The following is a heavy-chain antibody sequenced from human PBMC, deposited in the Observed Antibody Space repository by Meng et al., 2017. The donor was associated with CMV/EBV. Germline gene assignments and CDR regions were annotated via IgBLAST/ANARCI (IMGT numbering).Heavy chain of an antibody. J-gene: IGHJ6*02. CDR2: ISAYNGNT. Sequence: ASVKVSCKASGYTFTSYGISWVRQAPGQGLEWMGWISAYNGNTNYAQKLQGRVTMTTDTSTSTAYMELRSLRSDDKAVYYCARATYYDFWSGYPPDVWGQGTTVTVS. CDR1: GYTFTSYG. CDR3: ARATYYDFWSGYPPDV. V-gene: IGHV1-18*01. D-gene: IGHD3-3*01.